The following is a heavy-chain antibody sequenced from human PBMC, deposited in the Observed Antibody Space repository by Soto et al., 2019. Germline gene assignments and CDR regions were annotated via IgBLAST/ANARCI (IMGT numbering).Heavy chain of an antibody. CDR2: IYYSGST. V-gene: IGHV4-39*01. Sequence: QLQLQESGPGLVKPSETLSLTCTVSGDSISSSNYYWGWIRQPPGKGLEWIGSIYYSGSTYYNPSLKSRVTISVDTSKNQFSLKLSSVTAADTAVYYCARFSSGCFDYWGQGTLVTVSS. CDR3: ARFSSGCFDY. D-gene: IGHD6-19*01. J-gene: IGHJ4*02. CDR1: GDSISSSNYY.